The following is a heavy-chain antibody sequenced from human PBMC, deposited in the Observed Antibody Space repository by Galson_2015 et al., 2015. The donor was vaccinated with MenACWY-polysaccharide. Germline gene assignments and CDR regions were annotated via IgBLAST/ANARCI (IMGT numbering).Heavy chain of an antibody. CDR3: ARGEATLKDVYFEH. V-gene: IGHV3-48*02. CDR1: GFTFSGYH. CDR2: IRSSGSTI. D-gene: IGHD1-1*01. Sequence: SLRLSCAASGFTFSGYHMNWVRQAPGKGLGWVSYIRSSGSTIHYADSVRGRFTISRDNAENSLYLQMNSLRDEDTAVYYCARGEATLKDVYFEHWGQGTLVTVSS. J-gene: IGHJ4*02.